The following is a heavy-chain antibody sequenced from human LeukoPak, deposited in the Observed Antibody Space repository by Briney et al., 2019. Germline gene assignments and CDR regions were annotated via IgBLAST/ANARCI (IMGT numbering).Heavy chain of an antibody. CDR2: IKSKVNGETT. D-gene: IGHD6-19*01. V-gene: IGHV3-15*01. CDR1: GFTFSTYA. CDR3: TKDLPYTSGWALNY. Sequence: GGSLRLSCAASGFTFSTYAVSWVRQAPGKGLEWVGRIKSKVNGETTDYAAPVKGRFTISRDDSKNTLYLQMDSLKTEDTAVYYCTKDLPYTSGWALNYWGQGTLVTVSS. J-gene: IGHJ4*02.